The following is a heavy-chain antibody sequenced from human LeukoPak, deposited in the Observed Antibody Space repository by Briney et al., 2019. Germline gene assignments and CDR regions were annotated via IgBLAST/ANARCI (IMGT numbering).Heavy chain of an antibody. CDR1: GFTFSSYW. D-gene: IGHD3-22*01. Sequence: PGGSLRLSCAASGFTFSSYWMHWVRQAPGKGLVWVSRTDTDGSSTNYADSEKGRFTVSRDNAKNTLSLQMNSLRAEDTAVYYCARGYYYDTTKLDLWGQGTLVTVSS. CDR3: ARGYYYDTTKLDL. V-gene: IGHV3-74*01. CDR2: TDTDGSST. J-gene: IGHJ5*02.